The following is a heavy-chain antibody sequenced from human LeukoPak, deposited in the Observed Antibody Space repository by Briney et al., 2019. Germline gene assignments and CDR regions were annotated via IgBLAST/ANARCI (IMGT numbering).Heavy chain of an antibody. CDR3: AKRRGGNDYAFDI. D-gene: IGHD4-23*01. J-gene: IGHJ3*02. CDR2: ISGSGGNT. Sequence: PGGFLRLSCAASGFPFSSYAMSWVRPAPGKGLQWVSAISGSGGNTYYADSVKGRFTISRDISKNTLYLQMNSLTAEDTAVYYCAKRRGGNDYAFDIWGQGKIVTVSS. V-gene: IGHV3-23*01. CDR1: GFPFSSYA.